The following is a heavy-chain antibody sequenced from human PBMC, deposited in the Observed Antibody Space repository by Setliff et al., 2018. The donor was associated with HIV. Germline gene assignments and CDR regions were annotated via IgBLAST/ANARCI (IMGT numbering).Heavy chain of an antibody. V-gene: IGHV3-33*05. CDR2: ISYDGSNK. J-gene: IGHJ4*02. CDR3: ATDYYGSSFDY. CDR1: GFTFSNYG. Sequence: GGSLRLSCAASGFTFSNYGMHWVRQAPGKGLEWVAVISYDGSNKYYPDSVKGRFTISRDNSKNTLYLQMNSLRAEDTAVYYCATDYYGSSFDYWGQGTLVTVSS. D-gene: IGHD3-10*01.